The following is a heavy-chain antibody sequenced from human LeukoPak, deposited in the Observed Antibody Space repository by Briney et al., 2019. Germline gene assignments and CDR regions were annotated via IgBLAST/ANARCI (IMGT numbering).Heavy chain of an antibody. D-gene: IGHD6-6*01. CDR3: ARESPDRPGFDY. J-gene: IGHJ4*02. V-gene: IGHV3-53*01. CDR1: GVTVNSNY. Sequence: GGSLRLSCEASGVTVNSNYMNWVRQAPGQGLEXXSVIYSGGSGVTTYYADSVKGRFAISRDSSKNTLYLQMNSLRAEDTAVYYCARESPDRPGFDYWGQGTLVTVSS. CDR2: IYSGGSGVTT.